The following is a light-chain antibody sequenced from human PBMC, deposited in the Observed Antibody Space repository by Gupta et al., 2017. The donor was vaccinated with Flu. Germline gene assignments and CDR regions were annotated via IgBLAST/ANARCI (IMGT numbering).Light chain of an antibody. J-gene: IGLJ3*02. Sequence: SYVLTQPPSVSVAPGPTAKISCGGNNIASKSVHWYQLKPGQAPVLVVYDDSDRPSGIPERFSGSNSGNTATLTISRVEAGDEADYYCQVWDSSSGHPNWVFGGGTKLTVL. V-gene: IGLV3-21*02. CDR2: DDS. CDR1: NIASKS. CDR3: QVWDSSSGHPNWV.